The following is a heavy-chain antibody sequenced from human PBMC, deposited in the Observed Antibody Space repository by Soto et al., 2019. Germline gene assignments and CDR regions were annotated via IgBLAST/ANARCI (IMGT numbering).Heavy chain of an antibody. D-gene: IGHD2-15*01. CDR2: MSGSSGAT. Sequence: GGSLRLSCAASGFTFTSYTMSWVRQAPGKGLEWVSAMSGSSGATYYADTVKGRFTISRDNSRNTLFLQMNSLRVADTAVYYCVKGYCTGGSCFSRYWYFDLWGRGTLVTVSS. J-gene: IGHJ2*01. CDR1: GFTFTSYT. CDR3: VKGYCTGGSCFSRYWYFDL. V-gene: IGHV3-23*01.